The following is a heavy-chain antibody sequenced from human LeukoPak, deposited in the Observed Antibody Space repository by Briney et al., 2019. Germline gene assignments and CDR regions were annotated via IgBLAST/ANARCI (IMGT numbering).Heavy chain of an antibody. CDR2: ISAYNGNT. V-gene: IGHV1-18*01. Sequence: ASVKVSCKASGCTFTSYGISWVRQAPGQGLEWMGWISAYNGNTNYAQKLQGRVTMTTDTSTSTAYMELRSLRSDDTAVYYCAANPRTYSSSWFPFDYWGQGTLVTVSS. J-gene: IGHJ4*02. CDR1: GCTFTSYG. CDR3: AANPRTYSSSWFPFDY. D-gene: IGHD6-13*01.